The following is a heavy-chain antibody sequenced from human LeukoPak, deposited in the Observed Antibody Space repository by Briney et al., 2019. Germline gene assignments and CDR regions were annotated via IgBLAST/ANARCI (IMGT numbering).Heavy chain of an antibody. J-gene: IGHJ4*02. CDR3: ARAGNSVRSALDY. Sequence: GGSLRLSCAASRFTFSSYGMHWVRQAPGKGLEWVAVIWYDGSNKYYADSVKGRFTISRDNSKNTLYLQMNSLRAEDTAVYYCARAGNSVRSALDYWGQGTLVTVSS. D-gene: IGHD4-23*01. CDR2: IWYDGSNK. V-gene: IGHV3-33*01. CDR1: RFTFSSYG.